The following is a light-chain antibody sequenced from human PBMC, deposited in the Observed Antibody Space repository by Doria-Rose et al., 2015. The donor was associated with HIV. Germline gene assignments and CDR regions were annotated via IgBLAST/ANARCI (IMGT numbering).Light chain of an antibody. V-gene: IGKV3-20*01. CDR2: DGS. CDR1: QSFSSTY. Sequence: TQSPGTLSLSPGERATLSFRVSQSFSSTYLAWYQQKPGQAPSLLIYDGSTRATGIPDRFSASGSGTDFTLTIKRLEPEDFALYYCHQYGTSWTFGQGTKVEI. J-gene: IGKJ1*01. CDR3: HQYGTSWT.